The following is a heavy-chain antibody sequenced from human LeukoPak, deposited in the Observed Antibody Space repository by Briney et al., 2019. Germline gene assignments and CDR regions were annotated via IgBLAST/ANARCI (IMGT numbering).Heavy chain of an antibody. D-gene: IGHD1-1*01. V-gene: IGHV1-46*01. CDR1: GYTFTSYY. Sequence: GASVKVSCEASGYTFTSYYMHWVRQAPGQGLEWMGIINPSGGSTSYAQKFQGRVTMTRDMSTSTVYMELSSLRSEDTAVYYCARESVQLERPGVRYYFDYWGQGTLVTVSS. J-gene: IGHJ4*02. CDR3: ARESVQLERPGVRYYFDY. CDR2: INPSGGST.